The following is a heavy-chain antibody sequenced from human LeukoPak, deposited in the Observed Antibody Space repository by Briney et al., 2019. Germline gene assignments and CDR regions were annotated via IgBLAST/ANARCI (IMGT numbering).Heavy chain of an antibody. CDR2: ISSSGSTI. V-gene: IGHV3-48*03. Sequence: PGGSLRLSCAASGFTFSSYEMNWVRQAPGKGLEWVSYISSSGSTIYYADSVKGRFTISRDNAKNSLYLQMNSLRAEDTALYYCARLSLSHRYYYYMDVWGKGTTVTVSS. J-gene: IGHJ6*03. CDR3: ARLSLSHRYYYYMDV. CDR1: GFTFSSYE.